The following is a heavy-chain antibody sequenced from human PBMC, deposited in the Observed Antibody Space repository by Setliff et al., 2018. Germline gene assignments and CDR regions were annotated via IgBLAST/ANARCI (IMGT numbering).Heavy chain of an antibody. V-gene: IGHV4-34*01. Sequence: SETLSLTCAVYGGSFSGYYWSWIRQPPGKGLEWIGEINHSGSTNYNPSLKSRVTISVDTSKNQFSLKLSSVTAADTAVYYCAGGVYCSSTSCSPGLNWFDPWGQGTQVTVSS. CDR1: GGSFSGYY. D-gene: IGHD2-2*01. CDR2: INHSGST. CDR3: AGGVYCSSTSCSPGLNWFDP. J-gene: IGHJ5*02.